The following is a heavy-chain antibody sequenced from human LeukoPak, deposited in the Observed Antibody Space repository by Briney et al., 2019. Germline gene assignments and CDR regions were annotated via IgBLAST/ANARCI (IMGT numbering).Heavy chain of an antibody. D-gene: IGHD6-19*01. CDR3: ARDPGYSSGYYRDY. J-gene: IGHJ4*02. CDR1: GGSISGSSFY. Sequence: SETLSLTCTVSGGSISGSSFYWGWIRQPPGKGLEWIASIYYSGSTYYNPSLQSRVTISVDTSNNQFSLKLRSVTAADTAVYYCARDPGYSSGYYRDYWGQGTLVTVSS. CDR2: IYYSGST. V-gene: IGHV4-39*07.